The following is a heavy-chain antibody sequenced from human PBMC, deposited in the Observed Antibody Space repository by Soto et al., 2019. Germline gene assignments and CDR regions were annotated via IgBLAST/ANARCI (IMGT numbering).Heavy chain of an antibody. V-gene: IGHV3-23*01. Sequence: GGSLRLSCAASGFTFSSYAMSWVRQAPGKGLEWVSAISGSGGSTYYADSVKGRFTISRDNSKNTLYLQMNSLRAEDTAVYYCAKDRPIAARLGVGSGYYYYMDVWGKGTTVTVSS. CDR3: AKDRPIAARLGVGSGYYYYMDV. D-gene: IGHD6-6*01. CDR2: ISGSGGST. CDR1: GFTFSSYA. J-gene: IGHJ6*03.